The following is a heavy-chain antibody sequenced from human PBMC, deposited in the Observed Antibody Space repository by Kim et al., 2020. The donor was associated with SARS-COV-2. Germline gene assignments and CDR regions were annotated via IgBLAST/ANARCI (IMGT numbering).Heavy chain of an antibody. CDR3: ARSARVGAISGFDY. D-gene: IGHD1-26*01. Sequence: GGSLRLSCAASGFTVSSNCMSWVRQAPGKGLEWVSVIYGGGSTYYADSVKGGFTIYRDNSKNTLCLQMNSLRSEDTAVYYCARSARVGAISGFDYWGQGTLVTVSS. CDR1: GFTVSSNC. V-gene: IGHV3-66*02. J-gene: IGHJ4*02. CDR2: IYGGGST.